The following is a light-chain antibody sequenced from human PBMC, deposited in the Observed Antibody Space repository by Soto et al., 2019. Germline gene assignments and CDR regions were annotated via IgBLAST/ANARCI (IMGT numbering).Light chain of an antibody. V-gene: IGKV3-20*01. J-gene: IGKJ1*01. CDR2: GAS. CDR3: QQYCSSPQT. CDR1: QSVTSTS. Sequence: EIVLTQSPGTLSLSPGERATLSCSASQSVTSTSLAWYQQKPGQAPRLLIYGASSRATGIPDRLSGSGSGTDFTLTISRLEPADFALYFCQQYCSSPQTFGQGTKVE.